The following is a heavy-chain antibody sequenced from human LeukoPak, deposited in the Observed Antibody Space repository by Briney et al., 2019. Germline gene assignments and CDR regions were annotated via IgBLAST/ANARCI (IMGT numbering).Heavy chain of an antibody. J-gene: IGHJ4*02. CDR1: GFTFSSYS. Sequence: GGSLRLSCAASGFTFSSYSMNWARQAPGKELEWVSSISSSSSYIYYADSVKGRFTISRDNAKNSLYLQMNSLRAEDTAVYYCARSMVRGVIITTAPDYWGQGTLDTVSS. V-gene: IGHV3-21*01. CDR3: ARSMVRGVIITTAPDY. D-gene: IGHD3-10*01. CDR2: ISSSSSYI.